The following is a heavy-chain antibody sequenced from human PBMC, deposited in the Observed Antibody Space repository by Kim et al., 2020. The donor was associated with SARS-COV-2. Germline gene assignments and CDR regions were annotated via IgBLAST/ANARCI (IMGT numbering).Heavy chain of an antibody. V-gene: IGHV4-39*01. D-gene: IGHD6-13*01. Sequence: YNPSLKSRVTISVDTSKNQFSLKLSSVTAADTAVYYCARHLRAAAGAFDYWGQGTLVTVSS. J-gene: IGHJ4*02. CDR3: ARHLRAAAGAFDY.